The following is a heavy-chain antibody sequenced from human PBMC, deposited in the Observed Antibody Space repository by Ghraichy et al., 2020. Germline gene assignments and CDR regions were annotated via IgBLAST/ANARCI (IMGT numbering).Heavy chain of an antibody. V-gene: IGHV3-66*02. D-gene: IGHD2-2*01. CDR2: IYSGGST. CDR3: ASGGSPAASALDY. J-gene: IGHJ4*02. Sequence: SCAASGFTVSSKYMSWVRQAPGKGLEWVSVIYSGGSTYYADSVKDRFTISRDNSKNTLYLQMNSLRTKDTAVYYCASGGSPAASALDYWGQGTLVTVSS. CDR1: GFTVSSKY.